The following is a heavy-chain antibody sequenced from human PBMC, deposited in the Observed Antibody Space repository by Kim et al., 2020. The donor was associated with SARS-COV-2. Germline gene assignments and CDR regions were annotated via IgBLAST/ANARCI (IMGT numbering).Heavy chain of an antibody. V-gene: IGHV4-34*01. CDR2: INHSGST. CDR3: ARGAGGGYSYGSYYYYYYMDV. CDR1: GGSFSGYY. D-gene: IGHD5-18*01. J-gene: IGHJ6*03. Sequence: SETLSLTCAVYGGSFSGYYWSWIRQPPGKGLEWIGEINHSGSTNYNPSLKSRVTISLDTSKNQFSLKLSSVTAADTAVYYCARGAGGGYSYGSYYYYYYMDVWGKGTTVTVSS.